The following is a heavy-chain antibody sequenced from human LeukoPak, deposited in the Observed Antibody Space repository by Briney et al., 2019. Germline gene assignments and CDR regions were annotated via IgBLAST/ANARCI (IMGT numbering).Heavy chain of an antibody. CDR1: GGSISSSSYY. V-gene: IGHV4-39*01. CDR2: IYYSGST. CDR3: VRHVARAFDI. Sequence: SETLSLTCTVSGGSISSSSYYWGWIRQPPGKGLEWIGSIYYSGSTYYNPSLKSRVTISVDTSKNQLSLKLSSVTAADTAVYSCVRHVARAFDIWGQGTKVTVSS. J-gene: IGHJ3*02.